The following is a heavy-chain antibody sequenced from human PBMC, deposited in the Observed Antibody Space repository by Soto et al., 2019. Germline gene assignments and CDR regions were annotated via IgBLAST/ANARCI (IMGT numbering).Heavy chain of an antibody. J-gene: IGHJ4*02. D-gene: IGHD2-15*01. CDR3: ARDGYCSGGSCYSVPVFDY. Sequence: GGSLRLSCAASGVTFCSYGMHWVRQAPGKGLEWVAVIWYDGSNKYYADSVKGRFTISRDNSKNTLYLQMNSLRAEDTAVYYCARDGYCSGGSCYSVPVFDYWGQGT. CDR2: IWYDGSNK. V-gene: IGHV3-33*01. CDR1: GVTFCSYG.